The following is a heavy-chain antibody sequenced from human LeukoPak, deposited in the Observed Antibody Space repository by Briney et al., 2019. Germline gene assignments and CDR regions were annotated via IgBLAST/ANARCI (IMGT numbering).Heavy chain of an antibody. CDR1: GGSISSYY. Sequence: SETLSLTCTVSGGSISSYYWSWIRQPPGKGLERIGYIYYSGSPNYNPSLNSRVTISLDTSRNQFSLKLSSVTAADTAVYYCARDGAVDILTGYGAFDMWGQGTMVTVSS. D-gene: IGHD3-9*01. V-gene: IGHV4-59*01. J-gene: IGHJ3*02. CDR2: IYYSGSP. CDR3: ARDGAVDILTGYGAFDM.